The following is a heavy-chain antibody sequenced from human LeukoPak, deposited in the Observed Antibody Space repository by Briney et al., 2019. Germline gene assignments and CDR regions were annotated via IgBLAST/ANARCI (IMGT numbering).Heavy chain of an antibody. Sequence: GGSLRLSCAASGFTVSSNYMSWVRQAPGKGLEWVSVIYSGGSTYYADSVKGRFTISRDNSKNTLYLQMNSLRAEDTAVYYCASSRGQWLVLGHAFDIWGQGTMVTVSS. V-gene: IGHV3-53*01. CDR1: GFTVSSNY. CDR3: ASSRGQWLVLGHAFDI. J-gene: IGHJ3*02. CDR2: IYSGGST. D-gene: IGHD6-19*01.